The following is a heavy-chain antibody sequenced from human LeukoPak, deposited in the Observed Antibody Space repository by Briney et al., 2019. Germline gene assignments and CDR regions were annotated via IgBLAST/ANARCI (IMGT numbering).Heavy chain of an antibody. CDR2: IYITGST. V-gene: IGHV4-4*07. Sequence: SETLSLTCTVSNGSVSPYYWSWIRQPAGQGLEWIGRIYITGSTTYSPSLKSRVTMSIDTSKNQFSLNLSPVTAADTAVYFCARGSRRSYFDYWGPGALVLVSS. J-gene: IGHJ4*02. CDR1: NGSVSPYY. CDR3: ARGSRRSYFDY.